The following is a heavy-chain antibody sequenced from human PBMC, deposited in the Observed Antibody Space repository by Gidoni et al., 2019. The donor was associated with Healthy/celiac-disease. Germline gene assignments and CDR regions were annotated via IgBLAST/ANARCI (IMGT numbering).Heavy chain of an antibody. CDR3: ARAALVGATYFDY. V-gene: IGHV4-59*01. Sequence: QVQLQESGPGLVKPSETLSLTCTVSGGSISSYYWSWIRQPPGKGLEWIGYIYYSGSTNYNPSLKSRVTISVDTSKNQFSLKLSSVTAADTAVYYCARAALVGATYFDYWGQGTLVTVSS. CDR2: IYYSGST. J-gene: IGHJ4*02. D-gene: IGHD1-26*01. CDR1: GGSISSYY.